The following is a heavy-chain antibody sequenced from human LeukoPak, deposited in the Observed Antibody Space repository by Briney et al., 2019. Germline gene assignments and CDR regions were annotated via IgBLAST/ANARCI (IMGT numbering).Heavy chain of an antibody. Sequence: GGSLRLSCAASGITFSDTWMSWVRRAPGKGLEYVSGISTNGGTTYYADSVKGRFTISRDNSKNTLYLQMSSLRAEDTAVYYCVKDHYHSSNCFDPWGQGTLVTVSS. D-gene: IGHD3-3*01. CDR1: GITFSDTW. J-gene: IGHJ5*02. CDR2: ISTNGGTT. CDR3: VKDHYHSSNCFDP. V-gene: IGHV3-64D*09.